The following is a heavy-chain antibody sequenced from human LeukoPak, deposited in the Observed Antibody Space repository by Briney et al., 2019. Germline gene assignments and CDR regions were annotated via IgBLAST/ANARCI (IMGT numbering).Heavy chain of an antibody. D-gene: IGHD5-12*01. CDR1: GFTLRSYG. CDR2: TSYDGGRK. V-gene: IGHV3-30*04. J-gene: IGHJ6*02. Sequence: PGGSLRLSCAASGFTLRSYGLHWVRQAPGKGLEWVAVTSYDGGRKYSADSVEGRFTTSRDNSKNTLYLQMNSLRAEDTAVYYCARGGYSGFDPNYHYYYGMDVWGQGTTVSVSS. CDR3: ARGGYSGFDPNYHYYYGMDV.